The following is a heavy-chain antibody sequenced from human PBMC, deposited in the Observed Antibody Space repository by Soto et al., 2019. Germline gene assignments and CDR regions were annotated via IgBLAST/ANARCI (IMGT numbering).Heavy chain of an antibody. D-gene: IGHD6-19*01. V-gene: IGHV3-30*18. J-gene: IGHJ6*03. CDR3: AKALTSGSYYYYMDV. Sequence: QVQLVESGGGVVQPGRSLRLSCAASGFTFSTYGMHWVRQAPGKGLEWVAVISYDGSNKYYADSVKGQFTISRDNSKNTLYLQMNSLRAEDTAVYYCAKALTSGSYYYYMDVWGKGTTVTVSS. CDR1: GFTFSTYG. CDR2: ISYDGSNK.